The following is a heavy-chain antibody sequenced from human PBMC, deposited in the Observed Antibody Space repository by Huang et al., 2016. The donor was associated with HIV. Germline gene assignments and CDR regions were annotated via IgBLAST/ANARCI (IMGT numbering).Heavy chain of an antibody. Sequence: VRLVQSGGGVVQPGRSLRLSCAASGITFRNAAMHWFSPGPGKGRGWVAGTSADGMGQYDVDSVKGRFIISKDNSNETLFLEMRSLKSEDTAVYFCAKDQGQWLAYFDSWGQGTLVTVSS. CDR1: GITFRNAA. V-gene: IGHV3-30*18. CDR3: AKDQGQWLAYFDS. D-gene: IGHD6-19*01. J-gene: IGHJ4*02. CDR2: TSADGMGQ.